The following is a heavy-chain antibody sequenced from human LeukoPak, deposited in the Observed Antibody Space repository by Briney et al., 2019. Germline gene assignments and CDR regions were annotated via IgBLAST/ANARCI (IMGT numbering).Heavy chain of an antibody. CDR1: GGSFSGYY. Sequence: PSETLSLTCAVYGGSFSGYYWSWIRQPPGKGLEWIGEINHSGSTNYNPSLKSRVTISVDTSKNQFSLKLSSVTAADTAVYYCASTVTTRGGNWFDPWGQGTLVTVSS. J-gene: IGHJ5*02. CDR3: ASTVTTRGGNWFDP. CDR2: INHSGST. D-gene: IGHD4-17*01. V-gene: IGHV4-34*01.